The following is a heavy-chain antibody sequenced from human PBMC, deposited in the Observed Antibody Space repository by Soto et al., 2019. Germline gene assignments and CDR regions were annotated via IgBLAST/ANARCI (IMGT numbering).Heavy chain of an antibody. CDR3: ASSGTGGYYFDY. CDR2: IYYSGTT. V-gene: IGHV4-59*01. CDR1: PGSISNYF. Sequence: QVQLQESGPGLVKPSETLSLICTVSPGSISNYFWNWVRQPPGKGLEWIGYIYYSGTTNYNPSLTRRVTISVEPSKNQFSLNLSSVTAADTAVYYCASSGTGGYYFDYWGQGALVTVSS. J-gene: IGHJ4*02. D-gene: IGHD3-10*01.